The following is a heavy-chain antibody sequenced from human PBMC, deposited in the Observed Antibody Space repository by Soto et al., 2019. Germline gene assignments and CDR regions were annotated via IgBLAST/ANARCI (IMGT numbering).Heavy chain of an antibody. Sequence: PGRPRRLSCAPSGFILGSLWPSWVRQGPGEEREWLATIKMDVSETKSADSVKGRFTTSRDNATNSLYPQMDSLRAEDTAVYYCARDSGYGSGASVNHYLDYWGHGTLVTVSS. V-gene: IGHV3-7*01. D-gene: IGHD3-10*01. CDR1: GFILGSLW. CDR2: IKMDVSET. CDR3: ARDSGYGSGASVNHYLDY. J-gene: IGHJ4*01.